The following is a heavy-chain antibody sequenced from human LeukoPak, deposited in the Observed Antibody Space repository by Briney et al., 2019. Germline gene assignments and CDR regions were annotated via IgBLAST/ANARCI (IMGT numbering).Heavy chain of an antibody. Sequence: ASVKVSCKASGYTFTSYDINWVRQATGQGLEWMGWMNPNSGNTGYAQKFQGRVTMTRNTSISTAYMELSSLRSEDTAVYYCATTYYYDSSGYYLNAFDIWGQGTMVTVSS. CDR3: ATTYYYDSSGYYLNAFDI. J-gene: IGHJ3*02. V-gene: IGHV1-8*01. CDR1: GYTFTSYD. D-gene: IGHD3-22*01. CDR2: MNPNSGNT.